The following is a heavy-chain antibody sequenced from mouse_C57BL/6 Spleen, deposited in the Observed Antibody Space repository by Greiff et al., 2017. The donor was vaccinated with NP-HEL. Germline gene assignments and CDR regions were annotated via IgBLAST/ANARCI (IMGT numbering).Heavy chain of an antibody. CDR3: ARLGYYYGSRDWYFDV. J-gene: IGHJ1*03. D-gene: IGHD1-1*01. V-gene: IGHV1-52*01. Sequence: QVQLQQPGAELVRPGSSVKLSCKASGYTFTSYWMHWVKQRPIQGLEWIGNIDPSDSETHYNQKFKDKATLTVDKSSSTAYMQLSSLTSEDSAVYYCARLGYYYGSRDWYFDVWGTGTTVTVSS. CDR2: IDPSDSET. CDR1: GYTFTSYW.